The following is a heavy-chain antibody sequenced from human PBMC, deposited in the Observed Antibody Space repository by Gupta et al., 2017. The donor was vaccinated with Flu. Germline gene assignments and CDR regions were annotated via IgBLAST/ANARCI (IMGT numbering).Heavy chain of an antibody. V-gene: IGHV4-39*01. CDR3: ARHRRHYILGAFDI. CDR2: IYYSGST. Sequence: QLQLQESGPGLVKPSETLSLTCTVSGGSISSSSYYWGWIRQPPGKGLEWIESIYYSGSTYYNPSLKSRVTISVDTSKNQFSLKLSSVTAADTAVYYCARHRRHYILGAFDIWGQGTMVTVSS. CDR1: GGSISSSSYY. J-gene: IGHJ3*02. D-gene: IGHD3-3*02.